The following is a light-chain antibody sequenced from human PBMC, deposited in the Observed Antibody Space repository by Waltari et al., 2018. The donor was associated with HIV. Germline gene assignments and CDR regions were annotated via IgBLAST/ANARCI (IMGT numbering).Light chain of an antibody. CDR1: SCSVSTHFY. Sequence: QTVVTPDPCILVSPGWTVSLFSCFLSCSVSTHFYTLGCQQIPGQAPRTLIYSTYSRSSGVPDRFSGSILGDKAALTITGAQADDEGHYFCVLYMGSGIWEFGGGTKLTVL. CDR3: VLYMGSGIWE. CDR2: STY. J-gene: IGLJ3*02. V-gene: IGLV8-61*01.